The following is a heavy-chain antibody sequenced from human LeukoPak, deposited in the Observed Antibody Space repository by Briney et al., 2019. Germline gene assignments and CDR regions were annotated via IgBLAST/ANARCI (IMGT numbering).Heavy chain of an antibody. J-gene: IGHJ4*02. CDR1: GFTFSDYY. CDR2: ISSSGSTI. V-gene: IGHV3-11*01. Sequence: PGRSLRLSCAASGFTFSDYYMSWIRQAPGKGLEWVSYISSSGSTIYYADSVKGRFTISRDNAKNSLYLQMNSLRAEDTAVYYCARVVRPYYYDSSGYEYYFDYWAREPWSPSPQ. D-gene: IGHD3-22*01. CDR3: ARVVRPYYYDSSGYEYYFDY.